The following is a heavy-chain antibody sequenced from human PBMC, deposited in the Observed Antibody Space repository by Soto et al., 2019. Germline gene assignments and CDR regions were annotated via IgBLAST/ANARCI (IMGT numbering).Heavy chain of an antibody. V-gene: IGHV3-23*01. CDR3: AKRGHSTSWYWCDP. J-gene: IGHJ5*02. Sequence: EVQLLESGGGLVQPGGSLRLSCAASAFTFTNDAMSWGRQAPGKGLEWVSSISGSGGSTYYADSVQGRFTISRDNSNNTLYLQMDSLRAEDTAVYFCAKRGHSTSWYWCDPWGQGTQVTVSS. D-gene: IGHD6-13*01. CDR1: AFTFTNDA. CDR2: ISGSGGST.